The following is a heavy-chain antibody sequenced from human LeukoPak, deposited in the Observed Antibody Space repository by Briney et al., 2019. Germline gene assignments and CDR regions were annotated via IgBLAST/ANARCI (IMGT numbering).Heavy chain of an antibody. J-gene: IGHJ4*02. CDR2: ISSDGSNI. D-gene: IGHD1-14*01. CDR3: AKARYGAGPFDY. CDR1: GFPFSSYG. V-gene: IGHV3-30*18. Sequence: SGRSLRLSCAASGFPFSSYGIHWVRQAPGKGLEWVAVISSDGSNIYYGDSVQGRFIISRDNSINTVYLQMNSLRPEDTAVYYCAKARYGAGPFDYWGQGTLVTVSS.